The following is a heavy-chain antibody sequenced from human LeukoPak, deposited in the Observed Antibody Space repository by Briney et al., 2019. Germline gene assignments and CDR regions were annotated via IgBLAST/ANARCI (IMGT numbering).Heavy chain of an antibody. CDR1: GVTFSTYA. CDR2: IRGDGRAT. CDR3: ARVRSGWYDDY. V-gene: IGHV3-23*01. J-gene: IGHJ4*02. Sequence: GGSLRLSCAASGVTFSTYAMTWVRQAPGKGLEWVSSIRGDGRATHYADSVKGRFTISRDNAKNSLYLQMNSLRDEDTAVYYCARVRSGWYDDYWGQGTLVTVSS. D-gene: IGHD6-19*01.